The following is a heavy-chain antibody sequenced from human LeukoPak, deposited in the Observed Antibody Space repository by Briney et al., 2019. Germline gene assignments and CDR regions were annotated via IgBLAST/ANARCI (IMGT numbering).Heavy chain of an antibody. CDR2: ISGSGGST. Sequence: PGGSLRLSCAASGFTFSSYAMSWVRQAPGKGLEWVSAISGSGGSTYYADSVKGRFTIFRDNSENTLYLQMNSLRAEDTAVYYCAKDLSRAVAADWFDPWDQGSLVTVSS. D-gene: IGHD6-19*01. CDR1: GFTFSSYA. V-gene: IGHV3-23*01. J-gene: IGHJ5*02. CDR3: AKDLSRAVAADWFDP.